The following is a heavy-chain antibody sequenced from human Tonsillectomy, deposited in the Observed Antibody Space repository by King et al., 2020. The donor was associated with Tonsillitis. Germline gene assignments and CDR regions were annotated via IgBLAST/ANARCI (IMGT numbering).Heavy chain of an antibody. CDR3: ATPYGDLDKFDY. D-gene: IGHD4-17*01. J-gene: IGHJ4*02. Sequence: QLQESGPGLVRPSETLSLTCTVSGGSMSSNNYYWGWIRQPPGKGLEWIGSIFYSGSTYYNPSLKSRVTMSVDTSKNQFSLKLRSVIAADTAVYYCATPYGDLDKFDYWGQGALVTVSS. CDR2: IFYSGST. V-gene: IGHV4-39*01. CDR1: GGSMSSNNYY.